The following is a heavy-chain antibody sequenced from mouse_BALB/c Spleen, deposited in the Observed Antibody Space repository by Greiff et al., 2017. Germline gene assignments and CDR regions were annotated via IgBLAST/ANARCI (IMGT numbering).Heavy chain of an antibody. J-gene: IGHJ4*01. CDR1: GFTFSSFG. D-gene: IGHD2-4*01. Sequence: EVKLVESGGGLVQPGGSRKLSCAASGFTFSSFGMHWVRQAPEKGLEWVAYISSGSSTIYYADTVKGRFTISRDNPKNTLFLQMTSLRSEDTAMYYCARSDYDGAMDYWGQGTSVTVSS. V-gene: IGHV5-17*02. CDR3: ARSDYDGAMDY. CDR2: ISSGSSTI.